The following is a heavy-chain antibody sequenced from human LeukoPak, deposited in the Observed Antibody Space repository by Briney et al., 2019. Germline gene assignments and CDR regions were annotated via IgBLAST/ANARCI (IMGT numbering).Heavy chain of an antibody. CDR1: GGSISSSNW. D-gene: IGHD3-22*01. CDR3: ARDRTYDSSGYYAGRYFDY. V-gene: IGHV4-4*02. Sequence: SETLSLTCAVSGGSISSSNWWSWVRQPPGKGLEWIGENYHSGSTNYNPSLKSRVTISVDKSKNQFSLKLSSVTAADTAVYYCARDRTYDSSGYYAGRYFDYWGQGTLVTVSS. CDR2: NYHSGST. J-gene: IGHJ4*02.